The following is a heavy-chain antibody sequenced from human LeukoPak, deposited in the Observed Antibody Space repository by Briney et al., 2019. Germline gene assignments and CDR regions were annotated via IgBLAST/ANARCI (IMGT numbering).Heavy chain of an antibody. D-gene: IGHD3-22*01. V-gene: IGHV4-61*02. CDR3: ARGPYSYDSSGAFDI. Sequence: SQTLSLTCTVSGDSISSGVYYWGWFRQPPGKGLEWIGRISSSGSTNYNPSLKSRVTISVDTSKNQFSLKLSSVTAADTAVYFCARGPYSYDSSGAFDIWGQGTMVTVSS. J-gene: IGHJ3*02. CDR2: ISSSGST. CDR1: GDSISSGVYY.